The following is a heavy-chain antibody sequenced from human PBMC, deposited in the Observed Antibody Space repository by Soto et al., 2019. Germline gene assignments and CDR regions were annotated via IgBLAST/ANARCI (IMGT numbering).Heavy chain of an antibody. CDR1: GFTFSSYG. CDR3: ARVRQQLVRDYWYFDL. J-gene: IGHJ2*01. D-gene: IGHD6-13*01. CDR2: IWYDGSNK. V-gene: IGHV3-33*01. Sequence: QVQLVESGGGVVQPGRSLRLSSAASGFTFSSYGMHWVRQAPGKGLEWVAVIWYDGSNKYYADSVKGRFTISRDNSKNTLYLQMNSLRAEDTAVYYCARVRQQLVRDYWYFDLWGRGTLVTVSS.